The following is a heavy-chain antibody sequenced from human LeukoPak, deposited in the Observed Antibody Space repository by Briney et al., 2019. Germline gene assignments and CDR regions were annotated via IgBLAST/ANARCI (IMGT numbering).Heavy chain of an antibody. J-gene: IGHJ4*02. V-gene: IGHV3-15*04. CDR3: TTGIRGD. CDR2: IASKTDGGTT. Sequence: GGSLRLSCAASGFTFSSHWMTWVRQAPGKGLEWVGRIASKTDGGTTDYAAPVKGRFTISRDDSKNTLFLQMNSLKTEDTAVYYCTTGIRGDCGQGTLVTVSS. CDR1: GFTFSSHW.